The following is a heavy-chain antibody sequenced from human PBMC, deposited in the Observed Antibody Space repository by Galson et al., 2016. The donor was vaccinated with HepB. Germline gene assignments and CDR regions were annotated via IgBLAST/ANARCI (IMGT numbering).Heavy chain of an antibody. V-gene: IGHV3-72*01. D-gene: IGHD2/OR15-2a*01. J-gene: IGHJ3*01. Sequence: SLRLSCAASGFRFSDHYMDWVRQAPGKGLEWVGRIRKRSNGCTTEYGASVKGRFSVSRDDSENSMYLQMDSLKSEDTAVSYRARVTSFRRAIGTLDLWGRGTLVTVSS. CDR2: IRKRSNGCTT. CDR3: ARVTSFRRAIGTLDL. CDR1: GFRFSDHY.